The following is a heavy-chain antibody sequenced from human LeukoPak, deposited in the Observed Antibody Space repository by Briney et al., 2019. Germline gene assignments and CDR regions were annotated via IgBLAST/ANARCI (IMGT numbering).Heavy chain of an antibody. Sequence: GGSLRLSCAASGFSFSSYAMHWVRQAPGEGLEWVAVISYDGSNRYNEESAKGRFTISRDNSKNTLYLQMDSLRAEDTALYYCTKGYTNIDYWGQGTLVTVSS. CDR2: ISYDGSNR. CDR3: TKGYTNIDY. J-gene: IGHJ4*02. D-gene: IGHD2-2*02. CDR1: GFSFSSYA. V-gene: IGHV3-30*04.